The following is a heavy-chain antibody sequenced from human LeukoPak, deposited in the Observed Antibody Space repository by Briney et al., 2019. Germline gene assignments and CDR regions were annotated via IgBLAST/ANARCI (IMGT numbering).Heavy chain of an antibody. D-gene: IGHD3-22*01. CDR1: GYSISSGYY. CDR2: IYHTGST. J-gene: IGHJ4*02. CDR3: ASGGTAVVMALTYYFDT. Sequence: ASETLSLTCAVSGYSISSGYYWGWIRQPPGKGLEWIGSIYHTGSTYYNPPLQSRVTISLDSPKNQFSLKLTSVTAADTAVYYCASGGTAVVMALTYYFDTWGQGTPVTVSS. V-gene: IGHV4-38-2*01.